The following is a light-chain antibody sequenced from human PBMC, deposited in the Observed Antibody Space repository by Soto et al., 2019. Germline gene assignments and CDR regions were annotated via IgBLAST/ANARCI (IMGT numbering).Light chain of an antibody. CDR1: QDIRKD. Sequence: AIQMTQSPSSLSASXGDRVTITCRASQDIRKDLAWYQQKPGKAPQILIYGASTLQTGVASRFSGSGSATDFTLTISSLQPEDSAAYYCLQDYNYPFTFGQGTKVDIK. CDR3: LQDYNYPFT. V-gene: IGKV1-6*01. J-gene: IGKJ2*01. CDR2: GAS.